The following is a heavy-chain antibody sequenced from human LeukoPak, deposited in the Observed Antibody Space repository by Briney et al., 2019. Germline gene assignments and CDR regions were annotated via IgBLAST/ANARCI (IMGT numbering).Heavy chain of an antibody. D-gene: IGHD6-19*01. CDR3: ARVERQGIAVAVDFDY. CDR1: GYTFTGYY. J-gene: IGHJ4*02. V-gene: IGHV1-2*02. CDR2: INPNSGGT. Sequence: ASVKVSCKASGYTFTGYYMHWVRQAPGQGLEWMGGINPNSGGTNYAQKFQGRVTMTRDTSISTAYMELSRLRSDDTAVYYCARVERQGIAVAVDFDYWGQGTLVTVSS.